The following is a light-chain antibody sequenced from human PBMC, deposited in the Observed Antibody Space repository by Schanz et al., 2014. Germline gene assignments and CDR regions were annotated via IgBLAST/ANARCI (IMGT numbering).Light chain of an antibody. V-gene: IGKV1-39*01. CDR1: QSISSY. Sequence: DIQMTQSPSSLSASVGDRVTITCRASQSISSYLNWYQQKPGKVPKLLIYAASSLQSGVPSRFSGSGSGTDFTLTISSLRPEDFATYFCQQSHSTPFTFGGGTKVEI. J-gene: IGKJ4*01. CDR2: AAS. CDR3: QQSHSTPFT.